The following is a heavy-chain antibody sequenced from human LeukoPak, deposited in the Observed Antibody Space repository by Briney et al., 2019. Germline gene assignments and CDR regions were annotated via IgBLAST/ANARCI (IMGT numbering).Heavy chain of an antibody. V-gene: IGHV1-2*02. Sequence: ASVKVSCKASGYTFTGYYMNWVRQAPGQGLEWMGWINPNSGGTNYAQKFQGRVTMTRDTSISTAYMELSRLRSDDTAVYYCARDLNNFYYMDVWGKGTTVIVSS. CDR1: GYTFTGYY. CDR2: INPNSGGT. J-gene: IGHJ6*03. D-gene: IGHD2/OR15-2a*01. CDR3: ARDLNNFYYMDV.